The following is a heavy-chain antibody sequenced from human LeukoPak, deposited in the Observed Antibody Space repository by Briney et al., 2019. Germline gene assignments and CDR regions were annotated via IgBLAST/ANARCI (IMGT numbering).Heavy chain of an antibody. Sequence: ASVKVSCKASGYTFTSYGISWVRQAPGQGLEWMGWISAYNGNTNYAQKLQGRVTMTTDTSTSTAYMELRSLRSDDTAVYYCARNDFWSGYHQDYYYMDVWGKGTTVTVSS. CDR2: ISAYNGNT. J-gene: IGHJ6*03. CDR3: ARNDFWSGYHQDYYYMDV. V-gene: IGHV1-18*01. D-gene: IGHD3-3*01. CDR1: GYTFTSYG.